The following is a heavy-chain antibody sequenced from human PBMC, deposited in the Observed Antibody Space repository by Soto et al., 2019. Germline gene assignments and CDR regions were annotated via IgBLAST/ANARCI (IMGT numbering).Heavy chain of an antibody. J-gene: IGHJ6*02. CDR1: GFTFSSYG. D-gene: IGHD1-26*01. CDR3: AKERPSGSRPYYCGMDV. V-gene: IGHV3-30*18. Sequence: QVQLVESGGGVVQPGRSLRLSCAASGFTFSSYGMHWVRQAPGKGLEWVAVISYDGSNKYYADSVKGRFTISRDNSKKTLYLQMNSLRAEDTAVYYCAKERPSGSRPYYCGMDVWGQGTTVTVSS. CDR2: ISYDGSNK.